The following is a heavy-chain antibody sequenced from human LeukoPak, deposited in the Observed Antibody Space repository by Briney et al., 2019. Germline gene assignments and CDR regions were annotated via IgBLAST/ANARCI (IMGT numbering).Heavy chain of an antibody. Sequence: PGGSLTLSCAASGFTFSSYAMSWVRHAPGKGLEWVSTISYSGGSTYYADSVKGRFAISRDRSKNTLYLQMNGLRGEDTAVYYCAKDDGGSPPDAFDIWGQGTLVTVSS. V-gene: IGHV3-23*01. CDR1: GFTFSSYA. CDR3: AKDDGGSPPDAFDI. CDR2: ISYSGGST. J-gene: IGHJ3*02. D-gene: IGHD3-10*01.